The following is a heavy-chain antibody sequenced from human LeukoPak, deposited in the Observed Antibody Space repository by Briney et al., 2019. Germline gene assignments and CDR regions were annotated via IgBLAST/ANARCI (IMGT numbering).Heavy chain of an antibody. V-gene: IGHV3-30-3*01. J-gene: IGHJ4*02. Sequence: GRSLRLSCVASGFTLRTYAMHWVRQAPGKGLEWVAVISSDGSKRFYPDSVKGQFTISRDNSKNTLYLQMNSLRTEDTGVYFCVRGAGGYWGQGTLVTVSS. D-gene: IGHD1-14*01. CDR1: GFTLRTYA. CDR3: VRGAGGY. CDR2: ISSDGSKR.